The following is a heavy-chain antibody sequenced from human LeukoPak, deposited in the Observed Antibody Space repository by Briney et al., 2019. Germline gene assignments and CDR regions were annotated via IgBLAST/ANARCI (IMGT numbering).Heavy chain of an antibody. CDR2: IKCRTDGGTT. D-gene: IGHD2/OR15-2a*01. Sequence: GGSLRLSCAASGFTFSYAWMTWVRQAPGLGLEWVGRIKCRTDGGTTDYAAPVKGRFTISRDDSKNTLYLQMNSLKSDDTAVYYCATDLRGRGPNPLSSRIDYWGQGTLVTVSS. CDR1: GFTFSYAW. V-gene: IGHV3-15*01. J-gene: IGHJ4*02. CDR3: ATDLRGRGPNPLSSRIDY.